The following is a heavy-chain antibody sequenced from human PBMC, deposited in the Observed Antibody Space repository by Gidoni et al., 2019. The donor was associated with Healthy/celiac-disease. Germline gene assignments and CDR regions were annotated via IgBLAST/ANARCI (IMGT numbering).Heavy chain of an antibody. CDR3: ARDGDYALDY. D-gene: IGHD4-17*01. V-gene: IGHV1-69*04. CDR2: IIPILGIA. Sequence: GLEWMGRIIPILGIANYAQKFQGRVTITADKSTSTAYMELSSLRSEDTAVYYCARDGDYALDYWGQGTLVTVSS. J-gene: IGHJ4*02.